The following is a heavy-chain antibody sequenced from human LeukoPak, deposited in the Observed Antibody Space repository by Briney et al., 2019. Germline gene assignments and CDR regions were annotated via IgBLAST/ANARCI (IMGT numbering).Heavy chain of an antibody. D-gene: IGHD2-21*02. CDR2: IRSKANSYAT. V-gene: IGHV3-73*01. Sequence: GGSLRLSCAASGFTFSGSAMHWVHQASGKGLEWVGRIRSKANSYATAYAASVKGRFTISRDDSKNTAYLQMNSLKTEDTAVYYCTRPGGCGGDCWIDYWGQGTLVTVSS. CDR3: TRPGGCGGDCWIDY. CDR1: GFTFSGSA. J-gene: IGHJ4*02.